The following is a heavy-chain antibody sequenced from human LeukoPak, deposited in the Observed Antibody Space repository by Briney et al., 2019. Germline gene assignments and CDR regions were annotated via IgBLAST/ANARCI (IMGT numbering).Heavy chain of an antibody. D-gene: IGHD6-13*01. CDR1: GFTFSSYG. J-gene: IGHJ4*02. V-gene: IGHV3-33*01. CDR2: IWYDGSNK. Sequence: GGSLRLSCAASGFTFSSYGMHWVRQAPGKGLEWVAVIWYDGSNKYYADSVKGRFTISRDNSKNTLYLQMNSLRAEDTAVYYCARGSYAAAGPEGPGDYWGQGTLVTVSS. CDR3: ARGSYAAAGPEGPGDY.